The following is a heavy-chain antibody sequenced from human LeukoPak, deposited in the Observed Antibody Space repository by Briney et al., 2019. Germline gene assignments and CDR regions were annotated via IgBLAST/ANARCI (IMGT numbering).Heavy chain of an antibody. CDR1: GGTFSSYA. V-gene: IGHV1-69*05. J-gene: IGHJ4*02. Sequence: SVKVSCKASGGTFSSYAISWVRQAPGQELEWMGRIIPIFGTANYAQKFQGRVTITTDESTSTAYMELSSLRSEDAAVYYCARDKFGEENYYDSSGSLDYWGQGTLVTVSS. CDR3: ARDKFGEENYYDSSGSLDY. D-gene: IGHD3-22*01. CDR2: IIPIFGTA.